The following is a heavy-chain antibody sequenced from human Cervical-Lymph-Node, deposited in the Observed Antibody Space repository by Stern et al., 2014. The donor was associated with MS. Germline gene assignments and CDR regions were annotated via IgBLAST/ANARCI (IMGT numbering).Heavy chain of an antibody. CDR3: VLNNYCTTAYYSFDY. V-gene: IGHV2-5*02. CDR2: MYWDDEK. D-gene: IGHD2-8*01. J-gene: IGHJ4*02. Sequence: QVTLKESGPTLVKPTQTLTLTCTFSGFSLSSSGVGVGWIRQPPGKDLELLAHMYWDDEKRYRPSLKNRLTITKDTSKNQVVLTMTNMDPVDTATYYCVLNNYCTTAYYSFDYWGQGTLVTVSS. CDR1: GFSLSSSGVG.